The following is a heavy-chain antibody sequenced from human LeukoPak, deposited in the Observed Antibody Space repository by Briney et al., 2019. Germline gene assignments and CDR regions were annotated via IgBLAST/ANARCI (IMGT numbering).Heavy chain of an antibody. J-gene: IGHJ4*02. Sequence: PSETLSLTCAVYGGSFSGYCWSWIRQPPGKGLEWIGEINHSGSTNYNPSLKSRVTISVDTSKNQFSLKLSSVTAADTAVYYCARGRTYYDILTGYRYFDYWGQGTLVTVSS. CDR3: ARGRTYYDILTGYRYFDY. V-gene: IGHV4-34*01. CDR1: GGSFSGYC. D-gene: IGHD3-9*01. CDR2: INHSGST.